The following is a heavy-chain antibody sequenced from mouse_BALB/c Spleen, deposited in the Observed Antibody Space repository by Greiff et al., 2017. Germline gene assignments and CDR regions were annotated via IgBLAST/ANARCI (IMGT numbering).Heavy chain of an antibody. V-gene: IGHV5-9-4*01. D-gene: IGHD2-12*01. CDR1: GFTFSSYA. Sequence: EVKVVESGGGLVKPGGSLKLSCAASGFTFSSYAMSWVRQSPEKRLEWVAEISSGGSYTYYPDTVTGRFTISRDNAKNTLYLEMSRLRSEDTAMYYCARCYDVGDAMDYWGQGTSVTVSS. CDR3: ARCYDVGDAMDY. J-gene: IGHJ4*01. CDR2: ISSGGSYT.